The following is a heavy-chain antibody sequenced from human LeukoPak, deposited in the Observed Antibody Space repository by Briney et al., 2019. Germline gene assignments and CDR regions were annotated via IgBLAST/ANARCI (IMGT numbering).Heavy chain of an antibody. Sequence: GGSLRLSCAASGFTFSSHAMGWVRQAPGEGLKWVSVISGGGGSTYYADSLKGRFTISRDNSKNTLYLQMNSLTAADTAVYYCAKGVGEFGFRFDSWGQGTLVTVSS. CDR2: ISGGGGST. V-gene: IGHV3-23*01. J-gene: IGHJ4*02. CDR3: AKGVGEFGFRFDS. D-gene: IGHD3-16*01. CDR1: GFTFSSHA.